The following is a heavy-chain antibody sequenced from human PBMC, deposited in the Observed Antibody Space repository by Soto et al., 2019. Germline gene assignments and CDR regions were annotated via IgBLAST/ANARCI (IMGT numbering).Heavy chain of an antibody. J-gene: IGHJ3*02. CDR1: GFTFSNYV. Sequence: GGSLRLSCAASGFTFSNYVMNWVRQAPGKGLEWVAVISYDGSNKYDADSVKGRFTISRDNSKNTLYLQMNSLRAEDTAVYYCARDPTIYGDYGHGAFDIWGQGTMVTVSS. V-gene: IGHV3-30-3*01. D-gene: IGHD4-17*01. CDR2: ISYDGSNK. CDR3: ARDPTIYGDYGHGAFDI.